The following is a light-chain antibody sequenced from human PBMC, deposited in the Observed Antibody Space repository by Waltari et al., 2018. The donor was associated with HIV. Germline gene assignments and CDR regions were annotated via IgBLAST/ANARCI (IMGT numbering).Light chain of an antibody. CDR2: DVS. V-gene: IGLV2-14*03. CDR1: SRDVGGYNS. CDR3: SSYTSSSTPT. J-gene: IGLJ2*01. Sequence: QPGLAQPASVSGSPGQSLTIPCPGTSRDVGGYNSLSWYQQHPGKAPKLIIYDVSSRPSGVSDRFSGSKSGNTASLTIAGLQPEDEAEYFCSSYTSSSTPTFGGGTKLTVL.